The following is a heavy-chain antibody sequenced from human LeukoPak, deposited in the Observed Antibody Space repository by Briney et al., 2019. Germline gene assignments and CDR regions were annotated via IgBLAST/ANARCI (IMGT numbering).Heavy chain of an antibody. CDR2: ISYDGSNK. Sequence: GRSLRLSCAASGFTFSSYGMHWVRQAPGKGLEWVAVISYDGSNKYYADSVKGRFTISRDNSKNTLYLQMSSLRAEDTAVYYCAKAAGRVATITNFDYWGQGTLVTVSS. V-gene: IGHV3-30*18. CDR1: GFTFSSYG. J-gene: IGHJ4*02. D-gene: IGHD5-12*01. CDR3: AKAAGRVATITNFDY.